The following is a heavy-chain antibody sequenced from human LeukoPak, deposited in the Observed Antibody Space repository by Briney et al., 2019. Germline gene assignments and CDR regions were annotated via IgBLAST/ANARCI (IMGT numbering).Heavy chain of an antibody. CDR1: GGSIISCAYY. Sequence: PSETLSLTCTVSGGSIISCAYYWSWIRQPPGKGLEWIGYIYYSGSTYYNPALKSRVTISLDTSNNQFSLKLSSVTAADTAVYYCVRTEVSSGSEDYWGQGTLVTVSS. CDR3: VRTEVSSGSEDY. V-gene: IGHV4-30-4*08. CDR2: IYYSGST. D-gene: IGHD6-19*01. J-gene: IGHJ4*02.